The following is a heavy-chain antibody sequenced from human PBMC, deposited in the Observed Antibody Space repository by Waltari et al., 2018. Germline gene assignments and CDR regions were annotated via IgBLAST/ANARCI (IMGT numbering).Heavy chain of an antibody. D-gene: IGHD1-1*01. CDR2: IIPIFGTA. Sequence: QVQLVQSGAEVKKPGSSVTVSCKASGGTFSSYPISWVRQAPGQGLEWMGGIIPIFGTANYEQKFQGRVTSTADESTSTAYMELSSLRSEDTAVYYCARVGLELKEDWFDPWGQGTLVTVSS. CDR1: GGTFSSYP. V-gene: IGHV1-69*01. CDR3: ARVGLELKEDWFDP. J-gene: IGHJ5*02.